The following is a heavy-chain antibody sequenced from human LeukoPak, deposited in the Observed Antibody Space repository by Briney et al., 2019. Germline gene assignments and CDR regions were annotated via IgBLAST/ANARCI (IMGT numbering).Heavy chain of an antibody. CDR3: AKELKLTPFDY. V-gene: IGHV3-48*04. Sequence: PGGSLRLSCAASGFTFSSYSMNWVRQAPGKGLEWVSYISSSSSTIYYADSVKGRFTISRDNAKNSLYLQMNSLRAEDTAVYYCAKELKLTPFDYWGQGTLVAVSS. CDR1: GFTFSSYS. CDR2: ISSSSSTI. J-gene: IGHJ4*02. D-gene: IGHD3-16*01.